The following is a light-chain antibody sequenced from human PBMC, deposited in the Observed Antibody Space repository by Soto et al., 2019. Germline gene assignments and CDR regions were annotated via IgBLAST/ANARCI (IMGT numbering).Light chain of an antibody. CDR3: QHSYSTPRT. CDR2: AAS. CDR1: QSISTY. J-gene: IGKJ1*01. Sequence: DIPMTQSPSSLSASVGDRVTITCRASQSISTYLNWYQQKPGKAPNLLIYAASSLQSGVPSRFSGSGSGTDFTLTISSLQPEDFATYYCQHSYSTPRTFGQGTKVEIK. V-gene: IGKV1-39*01.